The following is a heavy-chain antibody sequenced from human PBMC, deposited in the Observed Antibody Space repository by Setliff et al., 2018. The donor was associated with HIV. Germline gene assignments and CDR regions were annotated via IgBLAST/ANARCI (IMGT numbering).Heavy chain of an antibody. Sequence: SETLSLTCAVYGGSLSGYHWSWIRQSPEKGLEWIGEINHSGSTNYTPSLKSRVTMSVDTSKNQFSLKLSPVTAADTAVYYCARVDREGWLQLTWGQGTLVTVSS. CDR1: GGSLSGYH. J-gene: IGHJ5*02. CDR3: ARVDREGWLQLT. V-gene: IGHV4-34*01. CDR2: INHSGST. D-gene: IGHD5-12*01.